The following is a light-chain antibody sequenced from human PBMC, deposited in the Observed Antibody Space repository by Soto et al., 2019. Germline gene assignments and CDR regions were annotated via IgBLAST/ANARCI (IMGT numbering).Light chain of an antibody. CDR2: DAS. CDR3: QQYETFSGT. J-gene: IGKJ1*01. Sequence: STITQSPSTLFASSGNTGTVTCLASQSISGRLAWYQQKPGEAPKLLIHDASALPRGVPSRISGSGSGTKFTLTIASLQPDDFATYYCQQYETFSGTCGPGTKVDIK. CDR1: QSISGR. V-gene: IGKV1-5*01.